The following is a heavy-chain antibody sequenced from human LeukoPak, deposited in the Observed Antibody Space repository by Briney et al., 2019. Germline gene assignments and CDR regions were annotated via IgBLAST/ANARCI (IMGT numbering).Heavy chain of an antibody. D-gene: IGHD3-16*02. CDR1: VVSISSYY. Sequence: SETLSLTCTVSVVSISSYYWSWLRQPPGKGLEWLGYIYYSGCTNYNPSLKSRVTISVDTSKNQFSLKLSSVTAADTAVYYCARANYDYVWGSYRHAFDIWGQGTMVTVSS. V-gene: IGHV4-59*01. CDR3: ARANYDYVWGSYRHAFDI. CDR2: IYYSGCT. J-gene: IGHJ3*02.